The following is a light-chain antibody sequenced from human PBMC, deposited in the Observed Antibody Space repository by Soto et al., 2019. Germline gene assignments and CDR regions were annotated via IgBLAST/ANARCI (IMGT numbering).Light chain of an antibody. V-gene: IGKV1-39*01. CDR3: QQSYSTPRT. CDR2: AAS. Sequence: DIPMTQSPSSLSASVGDRVTITCRAXXSISSYLNWYQQKPGKAPKLLIYAASSLQSGVPSRFSGSGSGTDFTLTISSLQPEDFATYYCQQSYSTPRTFGQGTKVEIK. CDR1: XSISSY. J-gene: IGKJ1*01.